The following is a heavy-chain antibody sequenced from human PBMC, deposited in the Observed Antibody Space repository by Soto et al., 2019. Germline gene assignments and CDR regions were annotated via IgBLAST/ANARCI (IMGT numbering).Heavy chain of an antibody. CDR2: IYYSGST. CDR3: ARRVVVVVAATQEELNWFDP. J-gene: IGHJ5*02. V-gene: IGHV4-39*01. Sequence: SETLSLTCTVSGGSISSSSYYWGWIRQPPGKGLEWIGSIYYSGSTYYNPSLKSRVTISVDTTKNQFSLKLSSVTAADTAVYYCARRVVVVVAATQEELNWFDPWGQGTLVTVSS. D-gene: IGHD2-15*01. CDR1: GGSISSSSYY.